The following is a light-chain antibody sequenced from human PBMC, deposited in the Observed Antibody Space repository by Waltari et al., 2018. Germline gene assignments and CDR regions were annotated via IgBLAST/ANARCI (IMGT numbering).Light chain of an antibody. CDR3: QQYDGEVVT. Sequence: EIVLTPSPGALSLSPGERPTLPCRSSQCVTSISLTWYQQKLGQAPRLLIYGTSTRATGVPERFSGSGSGTDFTLTISRLEPEDFAVYYCQQYDGEVVTFGGGTKVEI. CDR1: QCVTSIS. CDR2: GTS. V-gene: IGKV3-20*01. J-gene: IGKJ4*02.